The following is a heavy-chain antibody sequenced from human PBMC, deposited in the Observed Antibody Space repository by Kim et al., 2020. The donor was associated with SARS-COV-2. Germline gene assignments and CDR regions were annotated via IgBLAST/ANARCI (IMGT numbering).Heavy chain of an antibody. CDR1: GFTFTSYC. Sequence: GGSLRLSCAASGFTFTSYCMNWVRQAPGKGLEWVSSISSSSSYIYYADSVKVRFTISIDNAKNSLYLQMNSLRAEDTAVYYCSRADYHRALVEWFSSYSYMHGGGKEHTVTVSS. J-gene: IGHJ6*03. CDR3: SRADYHRALVEWFSSYSYMHG. D-gene: IGHD3-3*01. CDR2: ISSSSSYI. V-gene: IGHV3-21*01.